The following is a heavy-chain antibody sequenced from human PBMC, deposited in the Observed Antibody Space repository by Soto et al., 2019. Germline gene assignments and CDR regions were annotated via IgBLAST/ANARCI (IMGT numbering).Heavy chain of an antibody. Sequence: SETLSLTCTVSGGSISSYYWSWIRQPPGKGLEWIGYIYNSGSTNYNPSLKSRVTISVDTSKNQFSLKLSSVTAVDTAVYYCARVMSRGVNPIAYWGQGTLVTVSS. D-gene: IGHD3-10*01. CDR2: IYNSGST. V-gene: IGHV4-59*01. CDR1: GGSISSYY. J-gene: IGHJ4*02. CDR3: ARVMSRGVNPIAY.